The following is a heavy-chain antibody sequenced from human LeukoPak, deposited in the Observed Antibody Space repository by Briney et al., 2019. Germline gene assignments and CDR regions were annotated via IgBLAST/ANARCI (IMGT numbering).Heavy chain of an antibody. CDR2: IYYSGST. CDR1: GGSISSGGYY. CDR3: ARGIEYSSSSFDY. J-gene: IGHJ4*02. Sequence: SETLSLTCTVSGGSISSGGYYWSWIRQHRGKGLEWIGYIYYSGSTYYNPSLKSRVTISVDTSKNQFSLKLSSVTAADTAVYYCARGIEYSSSSFDYWGQGTLVTVSS. V-gene: IGHV4-31*03. D-gene: IGHD6-6*01.